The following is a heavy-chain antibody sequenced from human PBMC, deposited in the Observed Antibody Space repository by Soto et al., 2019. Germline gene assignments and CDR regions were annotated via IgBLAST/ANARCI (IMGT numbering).Heavy chain of an antibody. D-gene: IGHD3-16*01. Sequence: QVQLVQSGAEVKKPGASVKVSCKASGYTFTNFGISWVRQAPGQGLEWMGWVSAYNGNTNYAQKFQGRVTMTTDTTKRTAYMEVRILRFDDTAVHSCARGGTPSDYWGQGTLVTVST. CDR3: ARGGTPSDY. V-gene: IGHV1-18*01. CDR2: VSAYNGNT. CDR1: GYTFTNFG. J-gene: IGHJ4*02.